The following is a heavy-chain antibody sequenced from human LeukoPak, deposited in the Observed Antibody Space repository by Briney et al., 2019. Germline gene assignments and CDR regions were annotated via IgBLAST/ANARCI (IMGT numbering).Heavy chain of an antibody. V-gene: IGHV3-33*05. CDR3: ARDDFLTGYQWYYYYYYMDV. J-gene: IGHJ6*03. Sequence: GGSLRLSCAASGFTFSSYGMHWVRQAPGKGLEWVAVISYDGSNKYYADSVKGRFTISRDNSKNTLYLQMNSLRAEDTAVYYCARDDFLTGYQWYYYYYYMDVWGKGTTVTISS. CDR2: ISYDGSNK. D-gene: IGHD3-9*01. CDR1: GFTFSSYG.